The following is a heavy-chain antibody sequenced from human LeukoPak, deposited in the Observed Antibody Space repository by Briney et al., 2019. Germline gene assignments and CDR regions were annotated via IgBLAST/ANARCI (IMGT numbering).Heavy chain of an antibody. CDR1: GGSISSGSYY. V-gene: IGHV4-61*02. Sequence: PSQTLSLTCTVSGGSISSGSYYWSWIRQPAGKGLVWIGRIYTSGSTNYNPSLKSRVTISVDTSKNQFSLKLSSVTAADTAVYYCARDDYYDSSGYYGDWYFDLWGRGTLVTVSS. D-gene: IGHD3-22*01. CDR2: IYTSGST. J-gene: IGHJ2*01. CDR3: ARDDYYDSSGYYGDWYFDL.